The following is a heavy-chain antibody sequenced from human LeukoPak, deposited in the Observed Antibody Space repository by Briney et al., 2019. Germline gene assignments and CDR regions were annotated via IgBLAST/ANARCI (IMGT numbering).Heavy chain of an antibody. D-gene: IGHD4-17*01. CDR2: ISGSGDTI. CDR3: ASAGMTTVTTIGFY. V-gene: IGHV3-48*01. J-gene: IGHJ4*02. Sequence: GGSLRLSCAASGFTFSRYSMIWVRQAPGKGLEWVSYISGSGDTIYSADSVKGRFAVSRDNAKNSLYLQMNSLRAEDTAVYYCASAGMTTVTTIGFYWGQGTLVTVSS. CDR1: GFTFSRYS.